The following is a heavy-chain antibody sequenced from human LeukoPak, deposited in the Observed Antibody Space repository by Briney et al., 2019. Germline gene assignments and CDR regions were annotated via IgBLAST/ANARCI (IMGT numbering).Heavy chain of an antibody. D-gene: IGHD2-8*01. V-gene: IGHV1-2*02. CDR3: ARDCTNGVCSDAFDI. CDR2: INPNSGGT. CDR1: GYSFTDHY. J-gene: IGHJ3*02. Sequence: ASVQVSCRAPGYSFTDHYMHGVRQAPGQGLEWLGWINPNSGGTDYAQKFQGRITMTRDTSNSTAYLELSSLRSDDTAVYYCARDCTNGVCSDAFDIWGQGTLVTVSS.